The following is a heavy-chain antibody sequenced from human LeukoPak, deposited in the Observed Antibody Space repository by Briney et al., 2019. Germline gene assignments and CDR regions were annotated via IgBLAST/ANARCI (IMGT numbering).Heavy chain of an antibody. Sequence: GGSLRLSCTASGFTFSSYWMHWVRQAPGKGLVWVSRINSDGSSISYADSVKGRFTISRDNAKNTLYLQMNSLRAEDTAVYYCAKVYGAYGWFDPWGQGTLVTLSS. V-gene: IGHV3-74*01. J-gene: IGHJ5*02. CDR3: AKVYGAYGWFDP. CDR2: INSDGSSI. D-gene: IGHD4-17*01. CDR1: GFTFSSYW.